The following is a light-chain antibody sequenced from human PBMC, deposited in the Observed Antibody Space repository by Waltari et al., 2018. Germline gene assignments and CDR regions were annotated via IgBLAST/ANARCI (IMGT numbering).Light chain of an antibody. Sequence: VVMTQSPLSLPVTLGQPASISGRSSQSLVHSDGKTYLNWFHQRPGQSPRRLIYKVSNRDSGVPDRFSGSGSGTDFTLKISRVEAEDVGVYYCMQGTHWPWTFGQGTKVEIK. CDR1: QSLVHSDGKTY. CDR3: MQGTHWPWT. J-gene: IGKJ1*01. V-gene: IGKV2-30*02. CDR2: KVS.